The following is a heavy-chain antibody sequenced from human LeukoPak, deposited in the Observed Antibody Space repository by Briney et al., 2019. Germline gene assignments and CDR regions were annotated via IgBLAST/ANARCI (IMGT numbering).Heavy chain of an antibody. CDR1: GGSISSGGYS. J-gene: IGHJ5*02. V-gene: IGHV4-30-2*01. CDR3: ARGAPPASGYCSGGSCAFDP. CDR2: IYHSGST. D-gene: IGHD2-15*01. Sequence: SQTLSLTCAVSGGSISSGGYSWSWIRQPPGKGLEWIGYIYHSGSTYYNSSLKSRVTISVDRSKNQFSLKLSSVTAADTAVYYCARGAPPASGYCSGGSCAFDPWGQGTLVTVSS.